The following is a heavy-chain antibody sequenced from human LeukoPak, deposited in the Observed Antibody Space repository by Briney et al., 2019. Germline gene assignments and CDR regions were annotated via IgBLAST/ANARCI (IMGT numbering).Heavy chain of an antibody. V-gene: IGHV4-59*01. CDR2: IYYSGST. D-gene: IGHD3-16*01. Sequence: SETLSLTCTVSGGSISSYYWSWIRQPPGKGLELIGYIYYSGSTNYNPSLKSRVTISVDTSKNQFSLKLSSVTAADTAVYYCARVTLFWGGYFDYWGQGTLVTVSS. CDR1: GGSISSYY. J-gene: IGHJ4*02. CDR3: ARVTLFWGGYFDY.